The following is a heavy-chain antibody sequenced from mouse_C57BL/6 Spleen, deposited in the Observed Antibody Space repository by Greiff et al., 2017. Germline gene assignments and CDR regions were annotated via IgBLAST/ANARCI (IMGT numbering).Heavy chain of an antibody. J-gene: IGHJ1*03. V-gene: IGHV14-2*01. CDR3: ASSSYCDSSRYFDV. CDR2: IDPEDGEA. D-gene: IGHD1-1*01. Sequence: VQLQQPGAELVKPGASVKLSCTASGFNIKDYYMHWVKQRTEQGLEWIGRIDPEDGEANYAPKFKGKATLTADTSSNPAYMQLSSLTSGDTAVYYYASSSYCDSSRYFDVWGTGTTVTVAA. CDR1: GFNIKDYY.